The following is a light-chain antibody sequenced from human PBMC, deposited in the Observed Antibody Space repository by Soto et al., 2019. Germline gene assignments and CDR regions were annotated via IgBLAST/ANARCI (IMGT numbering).Light chain of an antibody. Sequence: EIVLTQSPGTLSLSPGERATLSCRASQSVSSSYLAWYQQKPGQAPRLLIYGAYTRATGIPARFSGSGSGTEFTLTISSLQSEDFAVYYCKQYNTWPPFTFGQGTRLEIK. CDR3: KQYNTWPPFT. J-gene: IGKJ5*01. CDR2: GAY. V-gene: IGKV3-15*01. CDR1: QSVSSSY.